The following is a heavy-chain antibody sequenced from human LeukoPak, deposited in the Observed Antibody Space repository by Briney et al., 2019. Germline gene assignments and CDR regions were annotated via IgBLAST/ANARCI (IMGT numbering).Heavy chain of an antibody. CDR3: AKARGSSVYEPFDY. CDR1: GFAFNTYA. Sequence: GGSLRLSCAASGFAFNTYAMTWVRQALEKGLQWVSTISTSGRATYYADSVEGRFTISRDNSKNTLYLQMNSLRADDTAVYYCAKARGSSVYEPFDYWGQGTQVTVSP. CDR2: ISTSGRAT. J-gene: IGHJ4*02. V-gene: IGHV3-23*01. D-gene: IGHD5/OR15-5a*01.